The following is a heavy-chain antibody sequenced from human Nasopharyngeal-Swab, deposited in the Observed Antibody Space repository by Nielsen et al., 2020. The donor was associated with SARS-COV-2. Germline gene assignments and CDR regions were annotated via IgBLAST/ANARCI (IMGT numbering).Heavy chain of an antibody. CDR2: IYYSGST. D-gene: IGHD3-22*01. CDR3: ARASEEYDSSGYYGY. CDR1: GGPISSGGYY. V-gene: IGHV4-31*03. Sequence: SETLSLTCTVPGGPISSGGYYWSWIRQHPGKGLEWIGYIYYSGSTYYNPSLKSRVTISVDTSKNQFSLKLSSVTAADTAVYYWARASEEYDSSGYYGYWGQGTLVTVSS. J-gene: IGHJ4*02.